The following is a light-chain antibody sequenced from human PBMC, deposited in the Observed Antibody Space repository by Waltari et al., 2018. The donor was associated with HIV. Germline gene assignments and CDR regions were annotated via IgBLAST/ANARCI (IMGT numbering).Light chain of an antibody. CDR2: DVS. V-gene: IGLV2-23*02. Sequence: QTALTQPASVSGSPGQSITISCTGTSSDVGAYNLFSWYQQHPGKAPRLIIYDVSERPAGVSNRFTGSKSGNTASRTISGLQAEDEADYYCCSYVSEIVPCVFGGGTKLTVL. J-gene: IGLJ3*02. CDR1: SSDVGAYNL. CDR3: CSYVSEIVPCV.